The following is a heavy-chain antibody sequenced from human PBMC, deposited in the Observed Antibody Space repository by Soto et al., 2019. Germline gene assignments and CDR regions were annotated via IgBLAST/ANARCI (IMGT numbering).Heavy chain of an antibody. J-gene: IGHJ6*02. V-gene: IGHV1-2*04. CDR3: ARDFWAVAGRGYYYYGMDV. CDR2: INPNSGGT. Sequence: ASVKVSCKASGYTFTGYYMHWVRQAPGQGLEWMGWINPNSGGTNYAQKFQGWVTMTRDTSISTAYMELSRLRSVDTAVYYCARDFWAVAGRGYYYYGMDVWGQGTTVTVSS. D-gene: IGHD6-19*01. CDR1: GYTFTGYY.